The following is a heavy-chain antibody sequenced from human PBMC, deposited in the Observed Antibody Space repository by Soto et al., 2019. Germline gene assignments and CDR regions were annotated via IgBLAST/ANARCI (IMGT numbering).Heavy chain of an antibody. CDR1: GGSISSGGYY. CDR3: ARGARYCSGGSCLQYYYYYMDV. J-gene: IGHJ6*03. V-gene: IGHV4-31*03. CDR2: IYYSGST. D-gene: IGHD2-15*01. Sequence: SETLSLTCTVSGGSISSGGYYWSWIRQHPGKGLEWIGYIYYSGSTYYNPSLKSRVTISVDTSKNQFSLKLSSVTAADTAVYYCARGARYCSGGSCLQYYYYYMDVWGKGTTVTVSS.